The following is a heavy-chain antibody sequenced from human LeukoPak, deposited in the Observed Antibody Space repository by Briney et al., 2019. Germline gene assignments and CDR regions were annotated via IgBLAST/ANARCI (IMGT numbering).Heavy chain of an antibody. Sequence: GASVKVSCKASGYTFTSYDINWVRQATGQGLEWMGWMNTNSGNTGYAQKFQGRVTMTRNTSISTAYMELSSLRSEDTAVYYCASNTAVAGTEGDNYYYIDVWGKGTTVTVYS. CDR2: MNTNSGNT. CDR3: ASNTAVAGTEGDNYYYIDV. D-gene: IGHD6-19*01. CDR1: GYTFTSYD. J-gene: IGHJ6*03. V-gene: IGHV1-8*01.